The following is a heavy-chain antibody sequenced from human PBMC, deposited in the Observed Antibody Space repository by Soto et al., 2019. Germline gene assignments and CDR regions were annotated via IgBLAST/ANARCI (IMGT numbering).Heavy chain of an antibody. CDR2: IADDGSLK. J-gene: IGHJ6*02. V-gene: IGHV3-30*18. Sequence: QVQLVESGGGVVQPGGTLRLSCAASGFTFSSYGMQWVRQAPGKVLEWVAVIADDGSLKYYVESVKGRFTISRDNSKNTLYLQINSLRAEDTAVYYCAKDLKVSGSHYGTLNYYYGMDVWCQGTTVSVSS. CDR1: GFTFSSYG. CDR3: AKDLKVSGSHYGTLNYYYGMDV. D-gene: IGHD3-10*01.